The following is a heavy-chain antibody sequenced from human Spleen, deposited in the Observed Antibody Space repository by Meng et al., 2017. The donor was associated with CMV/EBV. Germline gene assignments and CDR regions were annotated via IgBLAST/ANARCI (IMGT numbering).Heavy chain of an antibody. CDR2: IKQDGSEK. Sequence: GGSLRLSCAASGFTFSSYWMSWVRQAPGKGLEWVANIKQDGSEKYYVDSVKGRFTISRDNAKNSLYLQMNSLRAEDTAVYYCARDTYYDFWSGYFSPHYYYGMDVWGQGTTVTVSS. D-gene: IGHD3-3*01. CDR3: ARDTYYDFWSGYFSPHYYYGMDV. V-gene: IGHV3-7*01. J-gene: IGHJ6*02. CDR1: GFTFSSYW.